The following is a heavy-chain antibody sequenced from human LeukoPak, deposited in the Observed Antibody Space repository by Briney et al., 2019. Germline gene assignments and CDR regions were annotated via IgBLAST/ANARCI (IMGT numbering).Heavy chain of an antibody. J-gene: IGHJ4*02. CDR3: ARVMTTVASDC. CDR2: ISSSSSTI. Sequence: PGGSLRLSCAASGFTFSSYSMNWVRQAPGKGLEWVSYISSSSSTIYYADSVKGRFTISRDNAKNSLYLQMNSLRAEDTAVYYCARVMTTVASDCWGQGTLVTVSS. D-gene: IGHD4-17*01. CDR1: GFTFSSYS. V-gene: IGHV3-48*01.